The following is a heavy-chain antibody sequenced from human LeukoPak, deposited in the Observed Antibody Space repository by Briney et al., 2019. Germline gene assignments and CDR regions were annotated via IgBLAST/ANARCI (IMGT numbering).Heavy chain of an antibody. V-gene: IGHV1-2*02. CDR1: GYTFTGYY. CDR3: ARDVAAAGPRGWFDP. J-gene: IGHJ5*02. CDR2: INPNSGGT. Sequence: ASVKVSCKASGYTFTGYYMHWVRQAPGQGLEWMGWINPNSGGTNYAQKFLGRVTMTRDTSISTAYMELSRLRSDDTAVYYCARDVAAAGPRGWFDPWGQGTLVTVSS. D-gene: IGHD6-13*01.